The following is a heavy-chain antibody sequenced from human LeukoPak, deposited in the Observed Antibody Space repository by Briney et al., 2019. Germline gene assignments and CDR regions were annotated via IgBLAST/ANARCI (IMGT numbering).Heavy chain of an antibody. D-gene: IGHD2-2*02. V-gene: IGHV4-61*01. J-gene: IGHJ4*02. CDR1: GYSISSGYY. Sequence: SETLSLTCAVSGYSISSGYYWSWIRQPPGKGLEWIGYIYYSGSTNYNPSLKSRVTISVDTSKNQFSLKLSSVTAADTAVYYCARAIPRDYWGQGTLVTVSS. CDR3: ARAIPRDY. CDR2: IYYSGST.